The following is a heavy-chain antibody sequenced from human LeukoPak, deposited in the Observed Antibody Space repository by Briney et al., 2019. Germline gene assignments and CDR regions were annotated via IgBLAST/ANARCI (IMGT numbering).Heavy chain of an antibody. J-gene: IGHJ4*02. D-gene: IGHD5-18*01. V-gene: IGHV4-39*07. CDR1: GDSISSSDYY. CDR3: ARGSARMQLWFNY. CDR2: FYYSGST. Sequence: SETLSLTCTVSGDSISSSDYYWGWVRQPPGKGPEWIGSFYYSGSTYYNPSLKSRVTILEDTSKNLLSLELSSVTAADTAVYYCARGSARMQLWFNYWGQGTLVTVSS.